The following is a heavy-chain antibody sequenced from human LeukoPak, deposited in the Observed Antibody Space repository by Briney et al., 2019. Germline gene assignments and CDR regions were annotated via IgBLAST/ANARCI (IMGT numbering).Heavy chain of an antibody. CDR2: IDSTGAYT. CDR3: AKGSAAGRPYYFDY. V-gene: IGHV3-23*01. Sequence: GGSLRLSCAASGFIFSNYAMSWVRQAPGKGLESVSAIDSTGAYTWYADSVKGQFTISKDSSKTILYLQMNSLRAEDAAVYFCAKGSAAGRPYYFDYWGQGTLVTVSS. D-gene: IGHD6-25*01. CDR1: GFIFSNYA. J-gene: IGHJ4*02.